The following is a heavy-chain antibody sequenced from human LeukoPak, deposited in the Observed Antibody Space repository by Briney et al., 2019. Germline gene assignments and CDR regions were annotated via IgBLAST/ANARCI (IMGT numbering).Heavy chain of an antibody. CDR3: ARGRVTGFGVVTSFDY. V-gene: IGHV4-30-4*08. Sequence: SETLSLTCTVSGGSISSGDYYWSWIRQPPGKGLEWIGYIYYSGSTYYNPSLKSRVTISVDTSKNQFSLKLSSVTAADTAVYYCARGRVTGFGVVTSFDYWGQGTLVTVSS. D-gene: IGHD3-3*01. CDR2: IYYSGST. CDR1: GGSISSGDYY. J-gene: IGHJ4*02.